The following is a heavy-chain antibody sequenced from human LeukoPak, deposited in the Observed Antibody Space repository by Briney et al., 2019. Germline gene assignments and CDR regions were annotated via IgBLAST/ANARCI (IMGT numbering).Heavy chain of an antibody. Sequence: SETLSLTCTVSSSSISSYYCNWIRQPAGKGLEWIGRIHTGGTTNDNPSLKSRVTTSVDTSKNQFSLKVTSVTAADTAVYYCARDIGLERQLGRPFDAWGQGTLVTVSS. J-gene: IGHJ5*02. CDR2: IHTGGTT. CDR3: ARDIGLERQLGRPFDA. CDR1: SSSISSYY. D-gene: IGHD6-13*01. V-gene: IGHV4-4*07.